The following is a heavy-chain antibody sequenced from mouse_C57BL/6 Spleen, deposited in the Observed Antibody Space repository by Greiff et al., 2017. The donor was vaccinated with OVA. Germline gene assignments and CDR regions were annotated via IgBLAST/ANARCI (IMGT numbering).Heavy chain of an antibody. CDR3: ARRHYGSSLDY. CDR2: IDPSDSET. Sequence: QVQLQQPGAELVRPGSSVKLSCKASGYTFTSYWIHWVKQRPIQGLEWIGNIDPSDSETHYNQKFKDKATLTVDKSSSTAYMQLSSLTSEDSAVYYCARRHYGSSLDYWGQGTTLTVSS. D-gene: IGHD1-1*01. CDR1: GYTFTSYW. V-gene: IGHV1-52*01. J-gene: IGHJ2*01.